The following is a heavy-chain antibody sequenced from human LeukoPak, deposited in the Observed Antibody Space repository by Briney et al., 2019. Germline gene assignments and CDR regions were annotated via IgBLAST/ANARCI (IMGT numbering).Heavy chain of an antibody. Sequence: ASVKVSCKPSGYTFTSFGISWVRQAPGQGLEWMGWIGAYNGDTNYAQKFQGRVTMTTDTSTSTAYMDLRSLRSDDTAVYYCTRDHCSGDNCPSFDYWGQGTLVTDST. D-gene: IGHD2-15*01. J-gene: IGHJ4*02. V-gene: IGHV1-18*04. CDR1: GYTFTSFG. CDR3: TRDHCSGDNCPSFDY. CDR2: IGAYNGDT.